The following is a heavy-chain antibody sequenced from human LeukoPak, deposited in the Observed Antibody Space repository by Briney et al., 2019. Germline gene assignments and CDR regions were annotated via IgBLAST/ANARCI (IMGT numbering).Heavy chain of an antibody. J-gene: IGHJ1*01. Sequence: SETLSLTCTVSGDSIGSFTHYWAWIRQPPGKGLEWIGSICNGRSTYYNPSLRGRVIMSIDTSKNQFSLKLTSVTAADTAMYYCARHFAEDGYNAAPFQHWGQGNLVPVSS. V-gene: IGHV4-39*01. CDR2: ICNGRST. CDR3: ARHFAEDGYNAAPFQH. D-gene: IGHD5-24*01. CDR1: GDSIGSFTHY.